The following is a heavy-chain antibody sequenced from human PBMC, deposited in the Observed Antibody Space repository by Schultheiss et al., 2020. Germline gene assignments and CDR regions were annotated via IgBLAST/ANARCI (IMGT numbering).Heavy chain of an antibody. CDR1: GGSISSSNW. CDR2: INHSGST. V-gene: IGHV4-4*02. D-gene: IGHD3-10*01. CDR3: ARFYYGSGYDY. Sequence: SATLSLTCAVSGGSISSSNWWSWVRQPPGKGLEWIGEINHSGSTNYNPSLKSRVTISVDTSKNQFSLKLSSVTAADTAVYYCARFYYGSGYDYWGQGTLVTVS. J-gene: IGHJ4*02.